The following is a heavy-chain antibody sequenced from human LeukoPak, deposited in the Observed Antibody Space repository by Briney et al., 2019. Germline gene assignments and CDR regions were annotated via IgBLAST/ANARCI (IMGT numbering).Heavy chain of an antibody. V-gene: IGHV4-59*01. D-gene: IGHD3-3*01. Sequence: SETLSLTCTVSGGSISSYYWSWIRQPPGKGLEWIGYIYYSGSTNYNPSLKSRVTISVDTSKNQFSLKLSSVTAADTAVYYCARDRYDFWSGYRFDYWGQGTLVTVSS. CDR3: ARDRYDFWSGYRFDY. CDR2: IYYSGST. CDR1: GGSISSYY. J-gene: IGHJ4*02.